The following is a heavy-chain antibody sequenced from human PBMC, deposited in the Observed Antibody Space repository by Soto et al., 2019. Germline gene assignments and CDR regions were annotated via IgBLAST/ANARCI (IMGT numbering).Heavy chain of an antibody. V-gene: IGHV4-34*01. CDR1: GGSFSGYY. J-gene: IGHJ3*02. D-gene: IGHD6-13*01. CDR2: INHSGST. CDR3: AARDPAAGLDI. Sequence: QVQLQQWGAGLLKPSETLSLTCAVYGGSFSGYYWSWIRQPPGKGLEWIGEINHSGSTNYNPSLKSRVTISVDTSKNQFSLKLSSVTAADTAVYYCAARDPAAGLDIWGQGTMVTVSS.